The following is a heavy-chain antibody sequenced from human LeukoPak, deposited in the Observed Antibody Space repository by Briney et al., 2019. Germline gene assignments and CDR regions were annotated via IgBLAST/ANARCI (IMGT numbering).Heavy chain of an antibody. CDR1: GGSISSYY. J-gene: IGHJ4*02. D-gene: IGHD1-26*01. V-gene: IGHV4-59*12. Sequence: SETLSLTCTVSGGSISSYYWSWIRQPPGKGLEWIGYIYYSGSTNYNPSLKSRVTISVDKSKNQFSLKLSSVTAADTAVYYCASLGGGSYSDPGTHWGQGTLVTVSS. CDR3: ASLGGGSYSDPGTH. CDR2: IYYSGST.